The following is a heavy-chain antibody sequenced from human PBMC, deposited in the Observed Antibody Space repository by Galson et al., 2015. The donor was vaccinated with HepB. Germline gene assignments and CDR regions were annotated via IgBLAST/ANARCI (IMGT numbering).Heavy chain of an antibody. CDR2: IIPILGIA. V-gene: IGHV1-69*04. J-gene: IGHJ4*02. Sequence: SCKASGGTFSSYTISWVRQAPGQGLEWMGRIIPILGIANYAQKFQGRVTITADKSTSTAYMELSSLRSEDTAVYYCARDQDGDGYNGTDYWGQGTLVTVSS. CDR1: GGTFSSYT. D-gene: IGHD5-24*01. CDR3: ARDQDGDGYNGTDY.